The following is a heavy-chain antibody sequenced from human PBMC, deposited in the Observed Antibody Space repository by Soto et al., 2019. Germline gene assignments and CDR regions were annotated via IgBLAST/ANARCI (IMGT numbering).Heavy chain of an antibody. V-gene: IGHV3-11*01. CDR1: GFMFSDYY. D-gene: IGHD1-26*01. J-gene: IGHJ3*02. Sequence: QVQLVESGGGLVKPGGSLRLSCATSGFMFSDYYMSWIRQAPGKGLEWISYMSSSGSNIYYADSVKGRFTISRDNTKSSLNLQMISLRTEDTAVYYCATSIEWELGAFDIWGQGTLVIVS. CDR2: MSSSGSNI. CDR3: ATSIEWELGAFDI.